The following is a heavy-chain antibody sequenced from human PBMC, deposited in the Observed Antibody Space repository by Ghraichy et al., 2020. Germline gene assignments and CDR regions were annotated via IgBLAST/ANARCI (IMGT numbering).Heavy chain of an antibody. CDR3: ARGDTAMVTNYYYYYGMDV. CDR2: IWYDGSNK. Sequence: GGSLRLSCAASGFTFSSYGMHWVRQAPGKGLEWVAVIWYDGSNKYYADSVKGRFTISRDNSKNTLYLQMNSLRAEDTAVYYCARGDTAMVTNYYYYYGMDVWGQGTTVTVSS. V-gene: IGHV3-33*01. D-gene: IGHD5-18*01. CDR1: GFTFSSYG. J-gene: IGHJ6*02.